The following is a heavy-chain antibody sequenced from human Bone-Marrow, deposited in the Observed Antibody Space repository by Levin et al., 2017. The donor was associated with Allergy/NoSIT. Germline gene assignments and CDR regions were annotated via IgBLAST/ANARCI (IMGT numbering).Heavy chain of an antibody. CDR3: ARDLQQLVWVWFDP. D-gene: IGHD6-13*01. Sequence: ASVKVSCKASGYTFTSYAMHWVRQAPGQRLEWMGWINAGNGNTKYSQKFQGRVTITRDTSASTAYMELSSLRSEDTAVYYCARDLQQLVWVWFDPWGQGTLVTVSS. V-gene: IGHV1-3*01. J-gene: IGHJ5*02. CDR2: INAGNGNT. CDR1: GYTFTSYA.